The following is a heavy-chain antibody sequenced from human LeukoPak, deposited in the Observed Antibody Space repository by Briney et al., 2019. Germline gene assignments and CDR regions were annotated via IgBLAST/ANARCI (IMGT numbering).Heavy chain of an antibody. V-gene: IGHV3-48*02. CDR2: ISSSSSTI. J-gene: IGHJ4*02. D-gene: IGHD1-26*01. CDR1: GFTFSSYS. CDR3: ATSGSYRFDY. Sequence: GGALRLTCAASGFTFSSYSMNWVRQAPGKGLEWVSYISSSSSTIYYADSVKGRFTISRDNAQNSLYLQMNSLRDEDTAVYYCATSGSYRFDYWGQGTLVTVSS.